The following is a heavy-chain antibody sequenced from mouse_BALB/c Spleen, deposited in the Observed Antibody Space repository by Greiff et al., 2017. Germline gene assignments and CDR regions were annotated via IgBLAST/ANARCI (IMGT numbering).Heavy chain of an antibody. CDR3: AREITTVVGDY. Sequence: VQLKQSGAELVKPGASVKLSCTASGFNIKDTYMHWVKQRPEQGLEWIGRIDPANGNTKYDPKFQGKATITADTSSNTAYLQLSSLTSEDTAVYYCAREITTVVGDYWGQGTTLTVSS. D-gene: IGHD1-1*01. CDR1: GFNIKDTY. V-gene: IGHV14-3*02. J-gene: IGHJ2*01. CDR2: IDPANGNT.